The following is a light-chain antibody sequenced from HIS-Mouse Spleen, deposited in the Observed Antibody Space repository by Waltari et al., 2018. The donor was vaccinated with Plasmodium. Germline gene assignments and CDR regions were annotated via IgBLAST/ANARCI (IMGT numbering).Light chain of an antibody. CDR3: QQRSNWPPLT. Sequence: DIVLTQSPATLSLSPGERATLSCRASQSVSSYLAWYQQKHGQAPRLLIYDASTRATGTPARFSGSGSGTDFTLTISSLEPEDFAVYYCQQRSNWPPLTFGGGTKVEIK. J-gene: IGKJ4*01. V-gene: IGKV3-11*01. CDR2: DAS. CDR1: QSVSSY.